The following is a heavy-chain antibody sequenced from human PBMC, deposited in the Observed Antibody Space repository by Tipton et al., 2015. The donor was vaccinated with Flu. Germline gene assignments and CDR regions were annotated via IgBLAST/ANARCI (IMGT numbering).Heavy chain of an antibody. CDR1: GYSISSGYY. J-gene: IGHJ3*02. CDR3: ARPLNSGGEYAFDI. Sequence: TLSLTCTVSGYSISSGYYWGWVRQAPGEGLEWIATIYHSGSTYYNPSLKSRVTISMDTSKNQFSLKLNSVTAADTAVYYCARPLNSGGEYAFDIWGQGTKVTVSA. CDR2: IYHSGST. V-gene: IGHV4-38-2*02. D-gene: IGHD1-26*01.